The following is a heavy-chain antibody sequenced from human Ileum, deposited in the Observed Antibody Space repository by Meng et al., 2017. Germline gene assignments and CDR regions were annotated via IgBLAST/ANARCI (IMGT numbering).Heavy chain of an antibody. D-gene: IGHD2-21*01. CDR1: GDSISSGDW. J-gene: IGHJ4*02. CDR2: ISQESGRT. CDR3: VRNEGYSLGD. V-gene: IGHV4-4*02. Sequence: GPGLVNRSGTLSLTCAVSGDSISSGDWWSWVRQPPGKGLEWIGEISQESGRTNYNPSLKSRVTISLDKSKNQFSLNLNSVTAADTAVYYCVRNEGYSLGDWGQGTLVTVSS.